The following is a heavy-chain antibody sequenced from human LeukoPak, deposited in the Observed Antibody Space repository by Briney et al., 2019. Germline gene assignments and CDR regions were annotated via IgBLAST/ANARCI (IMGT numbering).Heavy chain of an antibody. Sequence: SETLSLTCTVSGYSISSGYYWGWIRQPPGKGLEWIGSIYHSGSTYYNPSLKSRVTISVDTSKNQFSLKLSSVTAADTAVYYCARRGYGDYFDYWGQGTPVTVSS. CDR3: ARRGYGDYFDY. J-gene: IGHJ4*02. CDR2: IYHSGST. CDR1: GYSISSGYY. V-gene: IGHV4-38-2*02. D-gene: IGHD4-17*01.